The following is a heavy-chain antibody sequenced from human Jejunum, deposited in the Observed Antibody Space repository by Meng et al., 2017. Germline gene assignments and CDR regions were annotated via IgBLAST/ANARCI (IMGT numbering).Heavy chain of an antibody. Sequence: VARRGSVACLDVPPGPLSFPCAVAGGSVSTTDGWGWGPQPPGKGLELIGGISLRGRANYNPSLKGRVTISLDRSMNLFSLKLDSVTAADAAVYYCARDPRTNWASRFFDNCGQGMLTVSS. J-gene: IGHJ4*02. CDR3: ARDPRTNWASRFFDN. CDR2: ISLRGRA. D-gene: IGHD1/OR15-1a*01. CDR1: GGSVSTTDG. V-gene: IGHV4-4*03.